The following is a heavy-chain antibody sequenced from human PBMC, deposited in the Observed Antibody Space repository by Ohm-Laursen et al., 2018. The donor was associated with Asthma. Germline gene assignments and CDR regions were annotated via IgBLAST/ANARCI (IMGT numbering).Heavy chain of an antibody. V-gene: IGHV3-7*05. CDR3: ARDSHGDAFDI. J-gene: IGHJ3*02. CDR1: GFTFSSYW. Sequence: SLRLSCSASGFTFSSYWMSWVRQAPGKGLEWVANIKQDGSEKYYVDSVKGRFTISRDNAKNSLYLQMNSLRAEDTAVYYCARDSHGDAFDIWGQGTMVTVSS. CDR2: IKQDGSEK.